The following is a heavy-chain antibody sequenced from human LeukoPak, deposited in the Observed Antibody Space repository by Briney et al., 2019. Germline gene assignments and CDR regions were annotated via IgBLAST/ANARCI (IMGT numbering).Heavy chain of an antibody. V-gene: IGHV4-59*08. CDR2: IYYSGST. D-gene: IGHD4-17*01. CDR1: GGSISSYY. CDR3: ARASDYGDHVDY. Sequence: SETLSLTCTVSGGSISSYYWSWIRQPPGKGLEWIGYIYYSGSTNYNPSLKSRVTISVDTSKNQFSLKLSSVTAADTAVYYCARASDYGDHVDYWGQGTLVTVSS. J-gene: IGHJ4*02.